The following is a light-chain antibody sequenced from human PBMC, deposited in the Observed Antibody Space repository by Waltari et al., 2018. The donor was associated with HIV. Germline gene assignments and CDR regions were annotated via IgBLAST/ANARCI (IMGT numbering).Light chain of an antibody. CDR1: HGVTYW. V-gene: IGKV1-5*03. J-gene: IGKJ5*01. CDR2: RGS. CDR3: KQYKIRVN. Sequence: ITQSPSSLSASVRDRVPITCRANHGVTYWLAWYQQNPGPAPRPQIHRGSSFQTGVPLRFIGSRSVKEFNFTIRTLQTDDFVTYEWKQYKIRVNFEHATRVDMK.